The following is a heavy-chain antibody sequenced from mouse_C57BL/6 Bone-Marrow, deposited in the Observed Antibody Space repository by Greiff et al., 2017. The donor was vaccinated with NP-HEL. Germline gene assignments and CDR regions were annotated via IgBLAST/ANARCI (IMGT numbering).Heavy chain of an antibody. Sequence: QVQLQQSGAELVRPGTSVKVSCKASGYAFTNYLIEWVKQRPGQGLEWIGVINPGSGGTNYNEKFKGKATLTADKSSSTAYMQLSSLTSEDSAVYFCARWNYDSSFAYWGQGTLVTVSP. CDR2: INPGSGGT. D-gene: IGHD2-4*01. CDR3: ARWNYDSSFAY. V-gene: IGHV1-54*01. J-gene: IGHJ3*01. CDR1: GYAFTNYL.